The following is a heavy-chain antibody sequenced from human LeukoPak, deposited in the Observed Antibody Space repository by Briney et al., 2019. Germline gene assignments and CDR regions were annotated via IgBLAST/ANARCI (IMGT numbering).Heavy chain of an antibody. CDR1: GGSFSGYY. V-gene: IGHV4-34*01. J-gene: IGHJ4*02. CDR2: IYYSGST. D-gene: IGHD3-22*01. Sequence: SETLSLTCAVYGGSFSGYYWSWIRQPPGKGLEWIGSIYYSGSTYYNPSLKSRVTISVDTSKNQFSLKLSSVTAADTAVYYCARVGDTESLQWLPSYYFDYWGQGTLVTVSS. CDR3: ARVGDTESLQWLPSYYFDY.